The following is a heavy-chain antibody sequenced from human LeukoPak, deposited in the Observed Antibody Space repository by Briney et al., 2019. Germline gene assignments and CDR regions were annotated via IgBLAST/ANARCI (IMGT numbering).Heavy chain of an antibody. CDR3: ARASYSYDINGWVPFDY. J-gene: IGHJ4*02. Sequence: SETLSLTCTVSGGSISSSISTYYWGWIRQPPGKGLEWIGTISYSGNTYYNPSLKSRVTISVDTSKNQFSLRLSSVTAADTAVYYCARASYSYDINGWVPFDYWGQGTLVTVSS. V-gene: IGHV4-39*07. D-gene: IGHD3-22*01. CDR1: GGSISSSISTYY. CDR2: ISYSGNT.